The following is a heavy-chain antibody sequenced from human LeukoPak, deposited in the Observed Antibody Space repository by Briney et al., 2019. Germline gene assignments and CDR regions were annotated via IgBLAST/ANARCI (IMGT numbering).Heavy chain of an antibody. D-gene: IGHD3-22*01. J-gene: IGHJ4*02. CDR3: ARASSGYYFFDY. CDR1: GGSISSGDYY. V-gene: IGHV4-30-4*08. Sequence: PSETLSLTCTVSGGSISSGDYYWSWIRQPPGKGLEWIGYIYYSGSTYYNPSLKSRVTISVDTSKNQFSLKLSSVTAADTAVYYCARASSGYYFFDYWGQGTLVTVSS. CDR2: IYYSGST.